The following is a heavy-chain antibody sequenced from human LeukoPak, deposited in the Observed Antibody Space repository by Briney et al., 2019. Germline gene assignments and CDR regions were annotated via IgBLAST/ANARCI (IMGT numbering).Heavy chain of an antibody. CDR3: AKGVDTAMVTPGDY. CDR1: GFTFDDYA. CDR2: ISWNSGSI. Sequence: PGGSLRLSCAASGFTFDDYAMHWVRQAPGKGLEWVSGISWNSGSIGYADSVKGRFTISRDNAKNSLYLQMNSLRAEDTALYYCAKGVDTAMVTPGDYWGQGTLVTVSS. J-gene: IGHJ4*02. V-gene: IGHV3-9*01. D-gene: IGHD5-18*01.